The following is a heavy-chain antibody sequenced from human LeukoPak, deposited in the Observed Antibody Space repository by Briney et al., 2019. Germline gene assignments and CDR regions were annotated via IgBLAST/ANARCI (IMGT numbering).Heavy chain of an antibody. V-gene: IGHV3-9*01. D-gene: IGHD5-18*01. Sequence: GGSLRLSCAASGFTFDDYAMHWVRQAPGKGLEWVSGISWSSGSIGYADSVKGRFTISRDNAKNSLYLQMNSLRAEDTALYYCAKDMGNSYGYSMDVWGQGTTVTVSS. CDR2: ISWSSGSI. J-gene: IGHJ6*02. CDR1: GFTFDDYA. CDR3: AKDMGNSYGYSMDV.